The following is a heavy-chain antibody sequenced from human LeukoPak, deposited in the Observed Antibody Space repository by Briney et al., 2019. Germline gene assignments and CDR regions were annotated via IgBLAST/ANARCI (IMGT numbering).Heavy chain of an antibody. V-gene: IGHV3-53*01. CDR2: IYSGGST. CDR3: ARDKRNDYGVVDAFDI. Sequence: GGSLRLSCAASGFTVSSNYMSWVRQAPGKGLEWVSVIYSGGSTYYADSVKGRFTISRDNSKNTLYLQMNSLRAEDTAVYYCARDKRNDYGVVDAFDIWGQGTMVTVSS. J-gene: IGHJ3*02. D-gene: IGHD4-17*01. CDR1: GFTVSSNY.